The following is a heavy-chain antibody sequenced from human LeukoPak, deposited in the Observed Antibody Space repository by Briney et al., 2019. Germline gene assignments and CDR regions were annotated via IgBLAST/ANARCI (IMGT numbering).Heavy chain of an antibody. J-gene: IGHJ4*02. D-gene: IGHD2-15*01. Sequence: PSETLSLTCAVSGGSISGYHWSWIRQPAGKGLEWMGCISGSGSTDYNPSPKSRVTMSVDTSKNQFSLKLNSVTAADTAVYYCAREGRSSTPGYWGQGTLVTVSS. CDR1: GGSISGYH. V-gene: IGHV4-4*07. CDR2: ISGSGST. CDR3: AREGRSSTPGY.